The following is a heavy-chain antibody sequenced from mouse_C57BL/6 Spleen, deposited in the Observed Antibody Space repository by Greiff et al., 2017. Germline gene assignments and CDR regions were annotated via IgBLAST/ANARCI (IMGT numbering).Heavy chain of an antibody. CDR2: IYPGDGDT. V-gene: IGHV1-82*01. CDR3: ARSGKKDAMDY. Sequence: QVQLQQSGPELVKPGASVKISCKASGYAFSSSWMNWVKQRPGKGLEWIGRIYPGDGDTNYNGKVKGKATLTADKSSSTAYMQLSSLTSEDSAVYFCARSGKKDAMDYWGQGTSVTVSS. CDR1: GYAFSSSW. J-gene: IGHJ4*01. D-gene: IGHD1-3*01.